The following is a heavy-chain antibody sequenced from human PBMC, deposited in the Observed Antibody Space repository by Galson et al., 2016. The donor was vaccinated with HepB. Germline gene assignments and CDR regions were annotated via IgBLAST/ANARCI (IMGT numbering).Heavy chain of an antibody. Sequence: TLSLTCTVSGGSISSGGYYWTWIRQHPGKGLDWIGYIYNRGSTRYNPSLKSRVTISVDTSKNQFSLQLSSLTAADTAVYYCARDRGWPNYGMDVWGQGTTVTVSS. CDR3: ARDRGWPNYGMDV. D-gene: IGHD6-19*01. J-gene: IGHJ6*02. V-gene: IGHV4-31*03. CDR1: GGSISSGGYY. CDR2: IYNRGST.